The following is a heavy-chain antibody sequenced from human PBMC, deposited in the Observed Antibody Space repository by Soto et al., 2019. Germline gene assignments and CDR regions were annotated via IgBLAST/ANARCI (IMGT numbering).Heavy chain of an antibody. Sequence: ASVKVSCKASGYTLPNYAINWVRHAPGQGLEWMGWISAYNGNTNSAQKFQGRVTMTTDTSTSTAYMELRSLRSDDTAVYYCARRLHGDGWYRGRYFRQWGEGARGTVCS. CDR2: ISAYNGNT. J-gene: IGHJ1*01. CDR1: GYTLPNYA. CDR3: ARRLHGDGWYRGRYFRQ. V-gene: IGHV1-18*01. D-gene: IGHD6-19*01.